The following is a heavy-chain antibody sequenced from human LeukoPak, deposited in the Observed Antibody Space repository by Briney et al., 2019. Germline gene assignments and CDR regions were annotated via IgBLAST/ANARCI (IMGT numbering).Heavy chain of an antibody. D-gene: IGHD5-18*01. V-gene: IGHV4-38-2*02. CDR2: IYHSGST. CDR3: ARVATGYTYGFDYFDY. CDR1: GYSISSGYH. Sequence: SETLSLTCTVSGYSISSGYHWGWIRQPPGKGLEWIGSIYHSGSTYYNPSLKSRVTISVDTSKNQFSLNLSSVTAADTGVYYCARVATGYTYGFDYFDYWGQGTLVTVSS. J-gene: IGHJ4*02.